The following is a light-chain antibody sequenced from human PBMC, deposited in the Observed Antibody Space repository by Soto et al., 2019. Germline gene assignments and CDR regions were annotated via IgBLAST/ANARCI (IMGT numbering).Light chain of an antibody. V-gene: IGKV1-33*01. Sequence: DIQMTQSPSSLSASVGDRVTITCQASQDISNYLNWYQQKPGKAPKLLIYDASNLETGFPSRFSGSGSGTDFTFTISSLQPEDIATYYCQQYDNLFGPGTKVDIK. CDR1: QDISNY. J-gene: IGKJ3*01. CDR2: DAS. CDR3: QQYDNL.